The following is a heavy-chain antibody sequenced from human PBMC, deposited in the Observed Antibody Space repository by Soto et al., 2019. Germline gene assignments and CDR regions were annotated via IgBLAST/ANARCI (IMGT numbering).Heavy chain of an antibody. J-gene: IGHJ6*03. V-gene: IGHV3-7*01. CDR3: ARLITPAYMDV. Sequence: GGSLRLSCASSGFTFSSYWMSLVRQAPGKGLEWVANIKQDGSEKYYVDSVKGRFTISRDNAKNSLYLQMNSLRAEDTAVYYCARLITPAYMDVWGKGTTVTVSS. CDR1: GFTFSSYW. D-gene: IGHD3-10*01. CDR2: IKQDGSEK.